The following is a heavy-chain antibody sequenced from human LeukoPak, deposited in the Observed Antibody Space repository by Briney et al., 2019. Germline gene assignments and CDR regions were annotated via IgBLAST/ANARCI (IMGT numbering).Heavy chain of an antibody. CDR1: GYSISSGYY. D-gene: IGHD2-2*01. Sequence: SETLSLTCAVSGYSISSGYYWGWIRQPPGKGLEWIGSIYHSGSTYYNPSLKSRVTISVDTSKNQFSLKLSSVTAADTAVYYCARVTCSSTSCRKKYYYYYYGMDVWGKGTTATVSS. V-gene: IGHV4-38-2*01. CDR2: IYHSGST. J-gene: IGHJ6*04. CDR3: ARVTCSSTSCRKKYYYYYYGMDV.